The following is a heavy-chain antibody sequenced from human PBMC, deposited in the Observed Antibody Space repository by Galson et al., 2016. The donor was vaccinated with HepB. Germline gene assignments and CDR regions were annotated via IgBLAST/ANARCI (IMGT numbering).Heavy chain of an antibody. J-gene: IGHJ4*02. CDR3: AGAFRATYYDFSDARDYYFHS. V-gene: IGHV4-39*07. CDR1: GDSIRSGVYY. D-gene: IGHD3-3*01. CDR2: IFHSGSP. Sequence: SETLSLTCTVSGDSIRSGVYYWNWIRQLPGKSLEWIGEIFHSGSPDYNPSLKSRVTISLDKAKNQFSLKLNSVTAADTAIYYCAGAFRATYYDFSDARDYYFHSWGQGTLVTVSS.